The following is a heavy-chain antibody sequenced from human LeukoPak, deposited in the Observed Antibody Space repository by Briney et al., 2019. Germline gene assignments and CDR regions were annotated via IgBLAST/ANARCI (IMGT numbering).Heavy chain of an antibody. CDR3: AREEVKSFDN. CDR1: GFTFSNYA. CDR2: ICGSGSCT. Sequence: GGSLRLSCAASGFTFSNYALGWVRQAPGKGLEWVSTICGSGSCTYYADSVKGRFTISRDNSRNTLSLQMNSLRVEDTAVYYCAREEVKSFDNWGQGTLVTVSS. V-gene: IGHV3-23*01. J-gene: IGHJ4*02.